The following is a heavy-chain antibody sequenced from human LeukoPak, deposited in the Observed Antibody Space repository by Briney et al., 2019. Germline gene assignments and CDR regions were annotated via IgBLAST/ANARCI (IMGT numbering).Heavy chain of an antibody. CDR1: GGSFSGYY. CDR3: ARGSPKYCSGGSCYSYYYYGMDV. D-gene: IGHD2-15*01. CDR2: LNHSGST. J-gene: IGHJ6*02. V-gene: IGHV4-34*01. Sequence: SETLSLTCAVYGGSFSGYYWSWIRQPPGKGLEWIGELNHSGSTNYSPSLKSRVTISVDTSKNQFSLKLSSVTAADTAVYYCARGSPKYCSGGSCYSYYYYGMDVWGQGTTVTVSS.